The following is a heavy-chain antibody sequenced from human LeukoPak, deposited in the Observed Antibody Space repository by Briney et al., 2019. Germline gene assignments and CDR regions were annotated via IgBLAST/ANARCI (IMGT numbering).Heavy chain of an antibody. D-gene: IGHD5-18*01. CDR3: ARTTEGGYTYNYFYYYYMDV. CDR2: IYTSGST. Sequence: PSETLSLTCTVSGGSISSYYWSWIRQPAGKGLEWIGRIYTSGSTNYNPSLKSRVTMSVDTSKNQFSLKLSSVTAAATAVYYCARTTEGGYTYNYFYYYYMDVWGKGTTVTISS. CDR1: GGSISSYY. J-gene: IGHJ6*03. V-gene: IGHV4-4*07.